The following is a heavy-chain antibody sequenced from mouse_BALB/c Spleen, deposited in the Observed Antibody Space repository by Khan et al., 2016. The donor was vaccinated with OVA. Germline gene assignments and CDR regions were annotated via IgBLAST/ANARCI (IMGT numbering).Heavy chain of an antibody. V-gene: IGHV5-6*01. D-gene: IGHD4-1*01. CDR3: ASHLTGSFAY. Sequence: VQLKESGGDLVEPGGSLKLPCAASGFTFSSYSMSWVRQTPDKRLEWVATISSGGDYTYYPDIVKGRFTISRDNAKNTLYLQMSSLKSEDTAMYYCASHLTGSFAYWGQGTLVAVSA. CDR2: ISSGGDYT. CDR1: GFTFSSYS. J-gene: IGHJ3*01.